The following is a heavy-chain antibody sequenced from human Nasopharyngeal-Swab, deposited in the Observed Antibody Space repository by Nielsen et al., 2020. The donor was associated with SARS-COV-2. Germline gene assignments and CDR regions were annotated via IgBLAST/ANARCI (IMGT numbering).Heavy chain of an antibody. Sequence: SVKVSCKASGYTFTGYYMYWVRQAPGQGLEWMGRINPNSGGTNYAQKFQGRVTMTRDTSISTAYMELGRLSSDDTAVYYCARVSGYYYYMDVWGKGTTVTVSS. CDR3: ARVSGYYYYMDV. V-gene: IGHV1-2*06. CDR1: GYTFTGYY. J-gene: IGHJ6*03. CDR2: INPNSGGT.